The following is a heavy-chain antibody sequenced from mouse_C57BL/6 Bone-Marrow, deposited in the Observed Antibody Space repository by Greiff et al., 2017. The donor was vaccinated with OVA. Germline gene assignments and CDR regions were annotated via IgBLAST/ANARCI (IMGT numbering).Heavy chain of an antibody. CDR3: ARQGVWSYWYFDV. V-gene: IGHV5-12*01. CDR1: GFTFSDYY. D-gene: IGHD2-10*02. J-gene: IGHJ1*03. CDR2: ISNGGGST. Sequence: EVKLVESGGGLVQPGGSLKLSCAASGFTFSDYYMYWVRQTPEKRLEWVAYISNGGGSTYYPDTVKGRFTISRDNAKNTLYLQMSRLKSEDTAMYYCARQGVWSYWYFDVWGTGTTVTVSS.